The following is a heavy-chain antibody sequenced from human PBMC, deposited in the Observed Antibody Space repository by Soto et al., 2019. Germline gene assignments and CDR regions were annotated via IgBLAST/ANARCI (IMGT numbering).Heavy chain of an antibody. Sequence: SETLSLTCTVSGGSISSYYWSWIRQPPGKGLEWIGYIYYSGSTNYNPSLKSRVTISVDTSKNQFSLKLSSVTAADTAVYYCARTTAAGIEPYYFDYWGQGTLVTVSS. V-gene: IGHV4-59*01. CDR3: ARTTAAGIEPYYFDY. J-gene: IGHJ4*02. D-gene: IGHD6-13*01. CDR1: GGSISSYY. CDR2: IYYSGST.